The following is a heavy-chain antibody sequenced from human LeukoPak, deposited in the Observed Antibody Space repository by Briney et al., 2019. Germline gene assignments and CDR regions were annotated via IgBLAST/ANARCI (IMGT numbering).Heavy chain of an antibody. V-gene: IGHV1-2*06. CDR2: INPNSGGT. D-gene: IGHD3-16*02. Sequence: VASVKVSCKASGYTFTGCYMHWVRQAPGQGLEWMGRINPNSGGTNYAQKFQGRVTMTRDTSISTAYMELSRLRSDDTAVYYCARAPANYDYVWGSYREYYFDYWGQGTLVTVSS. CDR3: ARAPANYDYVWGSYREYYFDY. J-gene: IGHJ4*02. CDR1: GYTFTGCY.